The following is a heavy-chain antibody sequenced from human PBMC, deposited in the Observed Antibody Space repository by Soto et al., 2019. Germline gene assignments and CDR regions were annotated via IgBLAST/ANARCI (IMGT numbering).Heavy chain of an antibody. CDR2: VDTTGGT. D-gene: IGHD3-16*01. Sequence: QVQLQESGPGLVEPSETLSLTCTVSCGSISSYSWNWIRQPAGKGLEWIGRVDTTGGTNYIPSLKSRVTMSVDTSKNQFSLNLRFVTAADTAVYFCAKDDSGAADIWGQGTMVTVS. CDR1: CGSISSYS. J-gene: IGHJ3*02. CDR3: AKDDSGAADI. V-gene: IGHV4-4*07.